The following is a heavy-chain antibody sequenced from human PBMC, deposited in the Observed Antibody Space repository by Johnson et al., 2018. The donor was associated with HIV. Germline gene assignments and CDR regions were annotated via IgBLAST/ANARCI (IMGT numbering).Heavy chain of an antibody. CDR1: GFTFSSYD. D-gene: IGHD1-26*01. J-gene: IGHJ3*02. CDR2: IGTAGDT. Sequence: VQLVESGGGVVRPGGSLRLSCAASGFTFSSYDMHWVRQATGKGLEWVSAIGTAGDTYYPGSVKGRFTISRDNSKNTLYLQMNSLRAEDTAVYYCAREGIVGATGDAFDIWGQGTMVTVSS. V-gene: IGHV3-13*01. CDR3: AREGIVGATGDAFDI.